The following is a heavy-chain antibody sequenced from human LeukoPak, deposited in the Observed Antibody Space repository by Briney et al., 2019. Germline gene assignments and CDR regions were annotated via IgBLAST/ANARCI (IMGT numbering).Heavy chain of an antibody. CDR2: INHSGSA. J-gene: IGHJ4*02. CDR1: GGSFSGYY. D-gene: IGHD4-17*01. CDR3: ARDDTVTRVLDY. V-gene: IGHV4-34*01. Sequence: SETLSLTCAVCGGSFSGYYWRWVRQAPGKGLEWVGEINHSGSANYNPSLKRGVSISVDTSKNQFSLKLSSVTAADTAVYSCARDDTVTRVLDYWGQGTLVTVSS.